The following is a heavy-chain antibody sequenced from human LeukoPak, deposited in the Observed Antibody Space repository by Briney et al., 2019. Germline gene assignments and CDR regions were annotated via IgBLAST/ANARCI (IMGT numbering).Heavy chain of an antibody. CDR1: GGSFSGYY. CDR2: INHRGST. Sequence: SETLSLTCAVYGGSFSGYYWSWIRQPPGKGLEWIGEINHRGSTSHSPSLKSRVTVSVDTSKNQFSLKLTSVPAADTAVYYCARRDTYGYGYWAQGTLVTVSS. V-gene: IGHV4-34*01. D-gene: IGHD5-18*01. J-gene: IGHJ4*02. CDR3: ARRDTYGYGY.